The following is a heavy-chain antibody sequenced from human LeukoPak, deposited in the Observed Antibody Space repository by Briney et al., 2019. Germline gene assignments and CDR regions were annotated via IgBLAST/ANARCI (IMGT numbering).Heavy chain of an antibody. CDR3: AKDGRGAYYDSSGYPYFDY. V-gene: IGHV3-9*01. CDR1: GFTFDDYA. Sequence: PGRSLRLSCAASGFTFDDYAMHWVRQAPGKGLEWVSGISWNSGNIGYADSVKGRFIISRDNAKNSLYLQMNSLRAEDTALCYCAKDGRGAYYDSSGYPYFDYWGQGTLVTVSS. CDR2: ISWNSGNI. D-gene: IGHD3-22*01. J-gene: IGHJ4*02.